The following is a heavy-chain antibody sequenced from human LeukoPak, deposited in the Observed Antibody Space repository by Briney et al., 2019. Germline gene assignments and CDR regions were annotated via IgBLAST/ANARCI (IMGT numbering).Heavy chain of an antibody. Sequence: GGSLRLSCAASGFTFSSYWMHWVRHGPGKGLVWVSRFLSDGSRTTYADSVKGRFTISGDNAKNTLYLQMNSLRAEDTAVYYCARVGDYGSGFDFWGQGTLVTVSS. CDR3: ARVGDYGSGFDF. J-gene: IGHJ4*02. CDR1: GFTFSSYW. V-gene: IGHV3-74*01. D-gene: IGHD3-10*01. CDR2: FLSDGSRT.